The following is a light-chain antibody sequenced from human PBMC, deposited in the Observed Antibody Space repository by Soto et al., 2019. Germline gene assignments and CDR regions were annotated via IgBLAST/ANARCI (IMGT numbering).Light chain of an antibody. CDR2: EVS. Sequence: QSALTQPASVSGSPGQSITISCTGTSSDVGNYDYVSWYQQHPGKATKLMIYEVSNRPSGVSNRCSASKSGNTSSLTISGLHAEDEADYYCTAYTGSATYVIGTGTNLSVL. CDR3: TAYTGSATYV. V-gene: IGLV2-14*01. CDR1: SSDVGNYDY. J-gene: IGLJ1*01.